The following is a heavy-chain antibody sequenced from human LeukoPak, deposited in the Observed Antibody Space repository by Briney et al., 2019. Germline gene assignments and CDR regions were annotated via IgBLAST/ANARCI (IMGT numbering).Heavy chain of an antibody. V-gene: IGHV3-23*01. J-gene: IGHJ3*02. CDR3: AKGLDTTISNDAVDI. CDR2: ISGSGGST. Sequence: GDSLRLSCAASGFTFSGYWMAWVRQAPGKGLEGVSAISGSGGSTYYAYSVNRRFILSRDNSKNPMSLQMNSMRVEDTAVYYCAKGLDTTISNDAVDIWGQGTMVTVSS. D-gene: IGHD5-18*01. CDR1: GFTFSGYW.